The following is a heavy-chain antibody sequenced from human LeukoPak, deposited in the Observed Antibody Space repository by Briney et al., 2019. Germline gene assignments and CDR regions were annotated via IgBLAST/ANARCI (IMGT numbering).Heavy chain of an antibody. V-gene: IGHV4-59*01. D-gene: IGHD3-22*01. J-gene: IGHJ4*02. CDR2: IYYSGST. CDR3: ARLPYYDSSGYFYFDY. CDR1: GGSISSYY. Sequence: SETLSLTCTVSGGSISSYYWSWIRQPPGKGLEWVGYIYYSGSTNYNPSLKSRVTISVDTSKNQYSLKLSSVTAADTALYYCARLPYYDSSGYFYFDYWGQGTLVTVSS.